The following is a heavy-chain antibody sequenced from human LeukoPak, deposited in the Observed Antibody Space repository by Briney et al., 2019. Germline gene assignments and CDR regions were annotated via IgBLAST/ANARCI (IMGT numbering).Heavy chain of an antibody. Sequence: GGSLRLSCAASGFTFSSYWMSWARQAPGKGLEWVANIKQDGSEKYYVDSVKGRFTISRDNAKNSLYLQMNSLRAEDTAVYYCATDPGYSSGWYSYYYYMDVWGKGTTVTVSS. D-gene: IGHD6-19*01. CDR2: IKQDGSEK. V-gene: IGHV3-7*04. CDR3: ATDPGYSSGWYSYYYYMDV. J-gene: IGHJ6*03. CDR1: GFTFSSYW.